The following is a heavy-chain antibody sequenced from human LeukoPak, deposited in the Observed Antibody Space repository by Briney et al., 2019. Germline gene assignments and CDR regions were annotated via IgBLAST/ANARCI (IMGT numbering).Heavy chain of an antibody. J-gene: IGHJ4*02. CDR2: ISGSGGST. CDR1: GFTFSNYA. D-gene: IGHD2-21*02. V-gene: IGHV3-23*01. CDR3: AKESVTGIGPVDY. Sequence: PGGSLRLSCAASGFTFSNYAMSWVRQAPGEGLEWLSAISGSGGSTYYADSVKGRFTISRGNSKNTLYLQMNSLTAEDTAVYYCAKESVTGIGPVDYWGQGTLVTVSS.